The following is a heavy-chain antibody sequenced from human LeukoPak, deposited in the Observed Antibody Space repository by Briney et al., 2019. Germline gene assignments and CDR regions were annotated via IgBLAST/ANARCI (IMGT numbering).Heavy chain of an antibody. Sequence: SETLSLTCAVSGYSISSGYYWGWIRQPPGRGLEWIGSIYHSGSTYYNPSLKSRVTISVDTSKNQFSLKLSSVTAADTAVYYCARAKDRYSSSWEYFDYWGQGTLVTVSS. CDR2: IYHSGST. CDR1: GYSISSGYY. J-gene: IGHJ4*02. D-gene: IGHD6-13*01. CDR3: ARAKDRYSSSWEYFDY. V-gene: IGHV4-38-2*01.